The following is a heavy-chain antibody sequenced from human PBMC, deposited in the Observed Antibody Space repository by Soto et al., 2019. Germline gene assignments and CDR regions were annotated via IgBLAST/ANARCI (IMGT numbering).Heavy chain of an antibody. V-gene: IGHV4-34*01. Sequence: SETLSLTCAVYGGSCSGYYWTWIGQPPGKGLEWIGEINHSGTINFNPSLKSRLTISLDTSKKHFSLKLSSVTDADTAAYYCARADRTLVTSYSLDVWGQGTTVTVSS. D-gene: IGHD2-21*02. CDR1: GGSCSGYY. J-gene: IGHJ6*02. CDR2: INHSGTI. CDR3: ARADRTLVTSYSLDV.